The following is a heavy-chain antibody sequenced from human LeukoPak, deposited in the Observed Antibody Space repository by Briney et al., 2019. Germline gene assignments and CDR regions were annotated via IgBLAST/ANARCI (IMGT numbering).Heavy chain of an antibody. CDR2: MNPNSGNT. J-gene: IGHJ6*03. CDR3: ARDRAEQWLATIYYYYYMDV. D-gene: IGHD6-19*01. V-gene: IGHV1-8*03. Sequence: ASVKVSCKASGYTFTSYDINWVRQATGQGLEWMGWMNPNSGNTGYAQKFQGRVTITRNTSISTAYMELSSLRSEDTALYYCARDRAEQWLATIYYYYYMDVWGKGTTVTVSS. CDR1: GYTFTSYD.